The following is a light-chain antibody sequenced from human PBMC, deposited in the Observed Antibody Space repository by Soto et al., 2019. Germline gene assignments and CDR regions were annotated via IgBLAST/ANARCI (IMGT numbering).Light chain of an antibody. J-gene: IGKJ1*01. V-gene: IGKV1-5*01. CDR2: DAS. CDR3: QHYNSYSWT. CDR1: QIIPRW. Sequence: DIQMTQSPSTLSASLGDRVTITCRASQIIPRWLSWYQQKAGKAPKLLIYDASSLQSGVPSRFSGSGSGTEFTLTISSLQPDDFATYYCQHYNSYSWTFGQGTKVDI.